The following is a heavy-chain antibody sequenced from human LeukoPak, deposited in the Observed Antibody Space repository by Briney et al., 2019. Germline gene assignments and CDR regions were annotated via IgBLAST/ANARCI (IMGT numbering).Heavy chain of an antibody. CDR2: FDPEDGET. CDR3: ATDLRHGYYFDY. CDR1: GYTLTELS. J-gene: IGHJ4*02. Sequence: ASVKVSCKVSGYTLTELSMHWVRQAPGKGLEWMGGFDPEDGETIYAQKFQGRVTMTEDTSTDTAYMELSSLRSEDTAVYYCATDLRHGYYFDYWGQGTLVTVSS. V-gene: IGHV1-24*01.